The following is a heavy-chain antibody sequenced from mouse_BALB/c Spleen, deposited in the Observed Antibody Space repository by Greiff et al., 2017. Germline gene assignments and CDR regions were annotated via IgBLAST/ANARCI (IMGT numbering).Heavy chain of an antibody. Sequence: EVQLMESGGGLVQPGGSRKLSCAASGFTFSSFGMHWVRQAPEKGLEWVAYISSGSSTIYYADTVKGRFTISRDNPKNTLFLQMTSLRSEDTAMYYCARPLRYDYDGLAYWGQGTLVTVSA. D-gene: IGHD2-4*01. CDR3: ARPLRYDYDGLAY. CDR2: ISSGSSTI. CDR1: GFTFSSFG. J-gene: IGHJ3*01. V-gene: IGHV5-17*02.